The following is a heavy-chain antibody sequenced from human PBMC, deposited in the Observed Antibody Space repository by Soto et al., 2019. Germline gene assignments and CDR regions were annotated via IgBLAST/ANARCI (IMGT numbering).Heavy chain of an antibody. Sequence: ASVKVSCKASGYTFTGYYMHWVRQAPGQGLEWMGWINPNSGGTNYAQKFQGWVTMTRDTSISTAYMELSRLRSDDTAVYYCARSGSYYRDAFDIWGQGTMVTVSS. CDR3: ARSGSYYRDAFDI. CDR2: INPNSGGT. D-gene: IGHD1-26*01. V-gene: IGHV1-2*04. J-gene: IGHJ3*02. CDR1: GYTFTGYY.